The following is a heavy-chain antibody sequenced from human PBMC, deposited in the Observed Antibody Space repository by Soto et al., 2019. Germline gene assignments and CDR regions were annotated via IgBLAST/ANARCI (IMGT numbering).Heavy chain of an antibody. Sequence: SETLSLTCNVSGGPIISYYWSRIRQPPGKGLEWIGYIYYSGSTNYNPSLKSRVTISVDTSKNQFSLKLSSVTAADTAVYYCARVWGGAFDIWGQGTMVTVS. D-gene: IGHD3-10*01. CDR1: GGPIISYY. CDR3: ARVWGGAFDI. J-gene: IGHJ3*02. CDR2: IYYSGST. V-gene: IGHV4-59*01.